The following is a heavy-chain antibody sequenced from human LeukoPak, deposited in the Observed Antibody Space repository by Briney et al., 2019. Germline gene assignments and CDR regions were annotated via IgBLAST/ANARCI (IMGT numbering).Heavy chain of an antibody. V-gene: IGHV4-59*01. CDR3: ARDPSSGWFAFNY. D-gene: IGHD6-19*01. Sequence: SETPSLTCTVSGGSISSYYWSWIRQPPGKGLEWIGYIYYNGNTNYNPSLKSRVTMSVDTSKNQFSLKLSSVTAADTAVYYCARDPSSGWFAFNYWGQGTLVTVSS. CDR2: IYYNGNT. CDR1: GGSISSYY. J-gene: IGHJ4*02.